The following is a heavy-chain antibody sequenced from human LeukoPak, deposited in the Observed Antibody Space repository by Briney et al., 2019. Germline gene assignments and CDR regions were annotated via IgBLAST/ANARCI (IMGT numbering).Heavy chain of an antibody. J-gene: IGHJ3*02. CDR1: GFTFSSYE. V-gene: IGHV3-7*01. CDR3: ARDWYNNSDAFDI. D-gene: IGHD4-11*01. Sequence: GGSLRLSCAASGFTFSSYEMNWVRQAPGKGLEWVANIKQDGSEKYYVDSVKGRFTISRDNAKNSLYLQMNSLRAEDTAVYYCARDWYNNSDAFDIWGQGTMVTVSS. CDR2: IKQDGSEK.